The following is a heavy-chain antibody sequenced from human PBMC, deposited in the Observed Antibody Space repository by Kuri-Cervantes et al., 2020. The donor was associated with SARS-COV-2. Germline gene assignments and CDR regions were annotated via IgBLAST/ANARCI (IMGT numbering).Heavy chain of an antibody. CDR1: GYTFTSYG. J-gene: IGHJ6*03. D-gene: IGHD3-10*01. V-gene: IGHV1-69*13. CDR3: ARTRGLGSTYYYYYYMDV. Sequence: SVKVSCKASGYTFTSYGISWVRQAPGQGLEWMGGIIPIFGTANYAQKFQGRVTITADESTSTAYMELSSLRSEDTAVYYCARTRGLGSTYYYYYYMDVWGKGTTVTVSS. CDR2: IIPIFGTA.